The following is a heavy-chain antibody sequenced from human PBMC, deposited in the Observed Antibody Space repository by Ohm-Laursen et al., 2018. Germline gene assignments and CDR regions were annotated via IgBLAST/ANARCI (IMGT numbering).Heavy chain of an antibody. Sequence: SSVKVSCKASGYTFTSYGISWVRQAPGQGLEWMGWISAYNGNTNYAQKLQGRVTMTTDTSTSTAYMELRGLRSDDTAVYYCARLGGFGESAGWLDPWGQGTLVTVSS. CDR1: GYTFTSYG. V-gene: IGHV1-18*01. CDR2: ISAYNGNT. J-gene: IGHJ5*02. CDR3: ARLGGFGESAGWLDP. D-gene: IGHD3-10*01.